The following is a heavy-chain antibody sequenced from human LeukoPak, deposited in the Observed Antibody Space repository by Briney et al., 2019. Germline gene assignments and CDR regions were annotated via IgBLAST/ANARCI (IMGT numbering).Heavy chain of an antibody. Sequence: GGSLRLSCAASGFTFSNYAMSWVRQAPGKGLEWVSLISGSGGDIRYADSVRGRFSISRDNSKNTLYLQMNSLRAEDTAVFYCAKDREYSGSYRPGPTRYYYGMDVWGQGTTVTVSS. CDR2: ISGSGGDI. D-gene: IGHD1-26*01. CDR3: AKDREYSGSYRPGPTRYYYGMDV. CDR1: GFTFSNYA. V-gene: IGHV3-23*01. J-gene: IGHJ6*02.